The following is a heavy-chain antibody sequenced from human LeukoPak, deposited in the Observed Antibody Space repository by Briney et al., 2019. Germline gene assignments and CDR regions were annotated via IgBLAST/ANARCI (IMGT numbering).Heavy chain of an antibody. D-gene: IGHD6-19*01. Sequence: PGGSLRLSCAASGFTFSGSAIHWVRQASGKGLEWVGRIRNKANNYATAYAASVKGRFTISRDGSKNTAYLRMNSLKTEDTAVYYCTRHRAIVAGTPLWRTDHYYMDVWGKGTTVTVSS. CDR1: GFTFSGSA. CDR2: IRNKANNYAT. J-gene: IGHJ6*03. CDR3: TRHRAIVAGTPLWRTDHYYMDV. V-gene: IGHV3-73*01.